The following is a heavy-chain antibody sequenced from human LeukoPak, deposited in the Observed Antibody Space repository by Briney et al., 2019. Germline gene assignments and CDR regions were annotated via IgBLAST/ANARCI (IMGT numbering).Heavy chain of an antibody. CDR3: ARRLTQYDCFDP. J-gene: IGHJ5*02. D-gene: IGHD2-2*01. CDR1: GDSVSSNSVT. CDR2: TYYKSTWYN. Sequence: SQTLSLTCAISGDSVSSNSVTWNWIRQSPSRGLEWLGRTYYKSTWYNDYAVSVRGRITVNPDTSKNQFSLHLNSVTPEDTAVYYCARRLTQYDCFDPWGQGILVTVSS. V-gene: IGHV6-1*01.